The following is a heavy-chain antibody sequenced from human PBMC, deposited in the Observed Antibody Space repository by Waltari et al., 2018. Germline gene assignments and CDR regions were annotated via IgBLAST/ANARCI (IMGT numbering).Heavy chain of an antibody. J-gene: IGHJ4*02. Sequence: QLQLQESGPGLVKPSETLSLTCTVSGGSISSSSYYWGWIRQPPGKGLEWIGSIYYSGSTYYNPSLKSRVTISVDTSKNQFSLKLSSVTAADTAVYYCARQPRDSWYPRLDYWGQGTLVTVSS. D-gene: IGHD6-13*01. V-gene: IGHV4-39*01. CDR2: IYYSGST. CDR1: GGSISSSSYY. CDR3: ARQPRDSWYPRLDY.